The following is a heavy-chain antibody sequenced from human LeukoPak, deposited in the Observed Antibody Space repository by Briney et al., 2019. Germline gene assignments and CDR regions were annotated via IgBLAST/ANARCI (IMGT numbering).Heavy chain of an antibody. CDR1: GGSISSSSYY. D-gene: IGHD2-2*01. J-gene: IGHJ5*02. CDR2: IYYSGST. Sequence: PSETLSLTCTVSGGSISSSSYYWGWIRQPPGKGLEWIGSIYYSGSTYYNPSLKSRVTISVDTSKNRFSLKLSSVTAADTAVYYCARVPAAMEGWFDPWGQGTLVTVSS. V-gene: IGHV4-39*01. CDR3: ARVPAAMEGWFDP.